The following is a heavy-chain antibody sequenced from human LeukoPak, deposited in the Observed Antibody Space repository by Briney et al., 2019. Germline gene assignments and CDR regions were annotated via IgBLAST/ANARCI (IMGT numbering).Heavy chain of an antibody. CDR1: GFTFSSYA. J-gene: IGHJ4*02. CDR3: ARPGNYFHFDY. Sequence: GGSLRLSCAASGFTFSSYAMSWVRQAPGKGLEWVSAISGSGGSTYYADSAKGRFTISRDNAKNTLYLQMNSLRAEDTAVYYCARPGNYFHFDYWGQGTLVTVSS. CDR2: ISGSGGST. D-gene: IGHD1-26*01. V-gene: IGHV3-23*01.